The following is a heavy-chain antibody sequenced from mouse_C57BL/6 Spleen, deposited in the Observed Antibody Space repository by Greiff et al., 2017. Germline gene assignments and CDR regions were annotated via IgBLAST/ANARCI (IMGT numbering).Heavy chain of an antibody. V-gene: IGHV1-64*01. CDR2: IHPNSGST. CDR3: AREGEDYEYSYWYFDV. J-gene: IGHJ1*03. D-gene: IGHD2-4*01. Sequence: VQLQQPGAELVKPGASVKLSCKASGYTFTSYWMHWVKQRPGQGLEWIGMIHPNSGSTNYNEKFKSKATLTVDKSSSTAYMQPSSLTSEDSAVYYCAREGEDYEYSYWYFDVWGTGTTVTVSS. CDR1: GYTFTSYW.